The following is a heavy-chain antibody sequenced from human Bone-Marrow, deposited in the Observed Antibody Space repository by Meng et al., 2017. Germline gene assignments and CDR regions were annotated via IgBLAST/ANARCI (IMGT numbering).Heavy chain of an antibody. CDR2: INPNSGGT. CDR3: ARVGERGGWYGFDY. J-gene: IGHJ4*02. CDR1: GYTFTGYY. Sequence: SVKVSCKASGYTFTGYYMHWVRQAPGQGLEWMGWINPNSGGTNYAQKFQGRVTMTRDTSISTAYMELSRLRSDDTAVYYCARVGERGGWYGFDYWGQGTLVTVSS. V-gene: IGHV1-2*02. D-gene: IGHD6-19*01.